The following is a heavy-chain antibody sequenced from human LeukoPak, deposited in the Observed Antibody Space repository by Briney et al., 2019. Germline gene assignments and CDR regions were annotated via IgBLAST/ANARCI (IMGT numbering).Heavy chain of an antibody. V-gene: IGHV4-4*02. Sequence: SETLSLTCAVSGGSISSSNWWSWVRQPPGKGLEWIGEIYHSGSTNYNPSLKSRVTISVDKSKNQFSLKLSSVTAADTAVYYCARGLRITIFGVVHANYYYYGMDVWGQGTTVTVSS. CDR1: GGSISSSNW. CDR3: ARGLRITIFGVVHANYYYYGMDV. CDR2: IYHSGST. D-gene: IGHD3-3*01. J-gene: IGHJ6*02.